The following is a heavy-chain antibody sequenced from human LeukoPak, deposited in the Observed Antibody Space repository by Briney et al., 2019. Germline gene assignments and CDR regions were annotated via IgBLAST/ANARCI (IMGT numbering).Heavy chain of an antibody. D-gene: IGHD2-21*02. J-gene: IGHJ4*02. V-gene: IGHV1-18*01. Sequence: ASVKVSCKASGYTFTSYGISWVRQAPGQGLEWMGWISAYNGNTNYAQKLQGRVTMTTDTSTSTAYMELRSLRSDDTAVYYRARVPYCGGDCYYGVTLDCWGQGTLVTVSS. CDR3: ARVPYCGGDCYYGVTLDC. CDR2: ISAYNGNT. CDR1: GYTFTSYG.